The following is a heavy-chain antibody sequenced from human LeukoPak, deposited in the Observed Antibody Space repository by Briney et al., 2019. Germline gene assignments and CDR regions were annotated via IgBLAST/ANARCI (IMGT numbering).Heavy chain of an antibody. V-gene: IGHV3-48*03. CDR1: GLTFSSYE. D-gene: IGHD2-15*01. CDR3: ARSSCSGGGCWGMDV. CDR2: ISSSGSTI. J-gene: IGHJ6*04. Sequence: GGSLRLSCAASGLTFSSYEMNWVRQAPGKGLEWVSYISSSGSTIYYADSVKGRFTISRDNAKNSLYLQMNSLRAGDTAVYYCARSSCSGGGCWGMDVWGKGTTVTVPS.